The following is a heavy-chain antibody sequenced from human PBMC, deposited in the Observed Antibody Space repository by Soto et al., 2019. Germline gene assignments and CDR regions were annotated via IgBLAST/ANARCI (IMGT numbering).Heavy chain of an antibody. J-gene: IGHJ5*02. CDR3: AAAYYDFWSGYFLYNNWFDP. D-gene: IGHD3-3*01. Sequence: SVKVSCKASGFTFTSSAVQWVRQARGQRLEWIGWIVVGSGNTNYAQKFQERVTITRDMSTSTVYMELSSLRSEDTAVYYCAAAYYDFWSGYFLYNNWFDPWGQGTLVTVSS. CDR2: IVVGSGNT. V-gene: IGHV1-58*01. CDR1: GFTFTSSA.